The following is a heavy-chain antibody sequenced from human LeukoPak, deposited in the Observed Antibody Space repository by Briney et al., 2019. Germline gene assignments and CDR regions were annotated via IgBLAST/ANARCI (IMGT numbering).Heavy chain of an antibody. Sequence: GGSLRLSCAASAFTFSSYSMNWVRQAPGKGLEWVSSISSSGSTIYYADSVKGRFTISRDNAKNSLYLQMNSLRAEDTAVYCCARPLRYGAHRGYYYMDVWGKGTTVTISS. CDR1: AFTFSSYS. D-gene: IGHD3-9*01. CDR3: ARPLRYGAHRGYYYMDV. J-gene: IGHJ6*03. V-gene: IGHV3-48*04. CDR2: ISSSGSTI.